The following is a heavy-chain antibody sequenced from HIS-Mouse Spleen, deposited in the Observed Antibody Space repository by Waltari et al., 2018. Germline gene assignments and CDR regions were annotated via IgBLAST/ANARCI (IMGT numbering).Heavy chain of an antibody. J-gene: IGHJ5*02. CDR2: INHSGST. CDR1: GGSFSGYY. CDR3: ARDYGDNWFDP. D-gene: IGHD4-17*01. V-gene: IGHV4-34*01. Sequence: QVQLQQWGAGLLKPSETLSLTCAVYGGSFSGYYWSWIRQPPGKGLEWIGEINHSGSTNYNPSLKSRVTISVDTSKNQFSLKLSSVTAADTAVYYCARDYGDNWFDPWGQGTLVTVSS.